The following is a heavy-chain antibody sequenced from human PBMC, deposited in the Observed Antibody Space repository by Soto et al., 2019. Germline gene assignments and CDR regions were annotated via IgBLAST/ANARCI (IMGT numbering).Heavy chain of an antibody. CDR2: IKQDGSEK. V-gene: IGHV3-7*05. Sequence: GGSLRLSCAASGFTFSSYWISWVRQSPGKGLEWVANIKQDGSEKYYVDSVKGRLTMSRDNAKNSLYLQMKSLRVEDTAVYYCAREVEDGSGRRGFDYWGQGTLVTVSS. CDR3: AREVEDGSGRRGFDY. J-gene: IGHJ4*02. D-gene: IGHD3-10*01. CDR1: GFTFSSYW.